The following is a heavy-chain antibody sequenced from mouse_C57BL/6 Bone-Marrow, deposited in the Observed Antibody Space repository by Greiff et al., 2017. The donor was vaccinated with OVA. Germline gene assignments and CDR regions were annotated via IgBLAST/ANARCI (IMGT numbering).Heavy chain of an antibody. Sequence: EVQLQESGPGLAKPSQTLSLTCSVTGYSITSDYWNWIRKFPGHKLEYMGYISSSGSTYYNPSLKSRISITRDTSKYQYDLQLNTVTTEDTATNYYARVDDHGRGRYFDVWGTGTTVTVSS. CDR2: ISSSGST. CDR1: GYSITSDY. V-gene: IGHV3-8*01. CDR3: ARVDDHGRGRYFDV. D-gene: IGHD1-2*01. J-gene: IGHJ1*03.